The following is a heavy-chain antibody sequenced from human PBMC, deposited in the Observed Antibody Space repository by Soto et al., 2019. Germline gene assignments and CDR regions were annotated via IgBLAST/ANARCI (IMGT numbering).Heavy chain of an antibody. Sequence: TSETLSLTCTVSGGSISSYYWSWIRQPPGKGLEWIGYIYYSGSTNYNPSLKSRVTISVDTSKNQFSLKLSSVTAADTAVYYYARNPGIAVAGEYYFDYWGQGTLVTVS. CDR3: ARNPGIAVAGEYYFDY. CDR1: GGSISSYY. V-gene: IGHV4-59*01. D-gene: IGHD6-19*01. CDR2: IYYSGST. J-gene: IGHJ4*02.